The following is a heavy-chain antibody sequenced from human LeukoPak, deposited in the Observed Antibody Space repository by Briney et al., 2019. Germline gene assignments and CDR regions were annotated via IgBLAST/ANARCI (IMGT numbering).Heavy chain of an antibody. CDR1: GYSFPSYW. CDR2: IYLGDSDT. V-gene: IGHV5-51*01. J-gene: IGHJ5*02. CDR3: ARLPYCGGDCYPNWFDP. Sequence: ESLKISCKGSGYSFPSYWIGWVRQMPGKGLECMGDIYLGDSDTRYSPSFQGQVTISADKSISTAYLQWSSLKASDTAMYYCARLPYCGGDCYPNWFDPWGQGTLVTVSS. D-gene: IGHD2-21*02.